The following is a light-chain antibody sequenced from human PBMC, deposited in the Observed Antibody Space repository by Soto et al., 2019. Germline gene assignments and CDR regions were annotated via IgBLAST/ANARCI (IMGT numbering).Light chain of an antibody. V-gene: IGKV1-6*01. Sequence: QMTQSPSSLSASVGETIIITCRASRDVGSDVSWYQQKPGQAPKLLIYAASNLYTGVPSRFSGSRSGTEFTLTISSLQPEDFASYYCRQDYGDSWTFGQGTKGEIE. CDR3: RQDYGDSWT. CDR1: RDVGSD. J-gene: IGKJ1*01. CDR2: AAS.